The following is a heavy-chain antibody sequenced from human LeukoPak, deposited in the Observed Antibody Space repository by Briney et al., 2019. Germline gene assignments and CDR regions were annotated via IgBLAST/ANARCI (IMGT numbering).Heavy chain of an antibody. Sequence: SVKGRFTISRDNAKNSLYLQMNSLRAEDTAVYYCVAAAADSYSDYWGQGTLVTVSS. D-gene: IGHD6-13*01. V-gene: IGHV3-21*01. CDR3: VAAAADSYSDY. J-gene: IGHJ4*02.